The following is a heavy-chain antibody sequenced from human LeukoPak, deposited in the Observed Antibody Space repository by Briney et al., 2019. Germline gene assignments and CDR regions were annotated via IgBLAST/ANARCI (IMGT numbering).Heavy chain of an antibody. Sequence: GGSLRLSCAASGSYWMHWVRQAPGKGLVWVSHINSDGSWTGYADSVKGRFTISKDNAKNTVSLQMNNLRAEDTAVYYCVTFYETYWGRGTLVTVSS. CDR3: VTFYETY. J-gene: IGHJ4*02. CDR2: INSDGSWT. D-gene: IGHD2/OR15-2a*01. V-gene: IGHV3-74*01. CDR1: GSYW.